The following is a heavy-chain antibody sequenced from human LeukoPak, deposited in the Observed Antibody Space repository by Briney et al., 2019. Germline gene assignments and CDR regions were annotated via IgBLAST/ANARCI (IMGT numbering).Heavy chain of an antibody. CDR1: GYTFTSYD. CDR2: LNPNRGNT. Sequence: ASVKVSCKASGYTFTSYDINGVRQATGQGLDGMGLLNPNRGNTGYAQKFHGRVTITRHTPISTVSLELSSLRSKDTAVYYCARGRGPLVYWGQGRLVAVS. J-gene: IGHJ4*02. CDR3: ARGRGPLVY. V-gene: IGHV1-8*03. D-gene: IGHD5-12*01.